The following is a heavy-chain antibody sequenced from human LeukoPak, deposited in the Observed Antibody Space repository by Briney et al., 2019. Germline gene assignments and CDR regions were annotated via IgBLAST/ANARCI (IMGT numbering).Heavy chain of an antibody. V-gene: IGHV1-2*02. J-gene: IGHJ4*02. CDR1: GYTFTGYY. CDR2: INPSSGGT. Sequence: AASVKVSCKASGYTFTGYYMHWVRQALGQGLEWMGWINPSSGGTNYAQKFQGRVTMTEDTSTDTAYMELSSLRSEDTAVYYCATDRRNYYDSSGYFRWGQGTLVTVSS. CDR3: ATDRRNYYDSSGYFR. D-gene: IGHD3-22*01.